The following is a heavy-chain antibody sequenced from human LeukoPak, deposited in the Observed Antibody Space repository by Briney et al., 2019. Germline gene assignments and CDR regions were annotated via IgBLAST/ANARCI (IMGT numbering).Heavy chain of an antibody. CDR1: GFTFSSYG. CDR2: ISYDGSNK. J-gene: IGHJ4*02. V-gene: IGHV3-30*03. CDR3: ARDGGLGSGYAFDY. D-gene: IGHD3-22*01. Sequence: GGTLRLSCAASGFTFSSYGMHWVRQAPGKGLEWVAVISYDGSNKYYADSVKGRFTISRDNSKNTLYLQMNSLRAEDTAVYYCARDGGLGSGYAFDYWGQGTLVTVSS.